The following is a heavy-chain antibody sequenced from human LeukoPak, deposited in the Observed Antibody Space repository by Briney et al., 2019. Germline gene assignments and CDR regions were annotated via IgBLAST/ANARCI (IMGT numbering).Heavy chain of an antibody. Sequence: ASVKVSCKVSGYTLTELSMHWVRQAPGKGLEWMGGFDPEDGETIYAQKFQGRVTMTEDTSTDTAYMELSSLRSEDTAVYYCARDYNIVVVPAALYYYMDVWGKGTTVTVSS. D-gene: IGHD2-2*01. CDR2: FDPEDGET. CDR1: GYTLTELS. J-gene: IGHJ6*03. V-gene: IGHV1-24*01. CDR3: ARDYNIVVVPAALYYYMDV.